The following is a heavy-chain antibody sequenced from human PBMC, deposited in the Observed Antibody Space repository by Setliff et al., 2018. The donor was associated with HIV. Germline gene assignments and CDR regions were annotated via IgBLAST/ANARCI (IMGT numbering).Heavy chain of an antibody. CDR2: INPTGGGI. CDR1: GGTFSSYA. V-gene: IGHV1-46*04. D-gene: IGHD4-17*01. Sequence: ASVKVSCKASGGTFSSYAISWVRQAPGQGLEWMGIINPTGGGITYAQKLQGRVTMTRDTSTRTVYMELSSLRSEDTAVYYCATPGGPTTVATRSTSFRAPIIYWGLGTL. CDR3: ATPGGPTTVATRSTSFRAPIIY. J-gene: IGHJ4*02.